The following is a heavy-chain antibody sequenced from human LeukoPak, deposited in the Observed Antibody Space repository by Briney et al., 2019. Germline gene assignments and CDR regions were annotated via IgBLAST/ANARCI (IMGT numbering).Heavy chain of an antibody. V-gene: IGHV3-64*04. CDR1: GFTFSTYA. Sequence: PGGSLRHSCSASGFTFSTYAIHWVRQAPGKGLEYVSGISSNGGSTYYADSVKGRFTISRDNSKNTLYLQMNSLRVEDTAVYYCAKDSSGWSKDYWGQGTLVTVSS. J-gene: IGHJ4*02. CDR3: AKDSSGWSKDY. D-gene: IGHD6-19*01. CDR2: ISSNGGST.